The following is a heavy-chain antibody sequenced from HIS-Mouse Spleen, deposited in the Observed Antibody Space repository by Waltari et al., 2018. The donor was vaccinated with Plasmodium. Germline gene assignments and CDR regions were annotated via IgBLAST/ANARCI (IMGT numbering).Heavy chain of an antibody. J-gene: IGHJ2*01. Sequence: EVQLVESGGGLVKPGGSLRLSCAASGFTFSSYSMNWVRQAPGKGLGWVSSISSSSSYIYYADSVKGRFTISRDNAKNSLYLQMNSLRAEDTAVYYCARDTRLEVRSYWYFDLWGRGTLVTVSS. CDR2: ISSSSSYI. V-gene: IGHV3-21*01. CDR1: GFTFSSYS. CDR3: ARDTRLEVRSYWYFDL. D-gene: IGHD3-3*01.